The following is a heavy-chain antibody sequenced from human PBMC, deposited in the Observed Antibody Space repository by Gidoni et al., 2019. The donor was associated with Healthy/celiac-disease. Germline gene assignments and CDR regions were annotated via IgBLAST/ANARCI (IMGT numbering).Heavy chain of an antibody. J-gene: IGHJ3*02. CDR3: ARRLTILRYFDWPLEGGPPDAFDI. Sequence: QVQLQQWGAGLLKPSETLSLTCAVYGGSFSGYYWSWIRQPPGKGLEWIGEINHSGSTNYNPSLKSRVTISVDTSKNQFSLKLSSVTAADTAVYYCARRLTILRYFDWPLEGGPPDAFDIWGQGTMITVSS. V-gene: IGHV4-34*01. CDR1: GGSFSGYY. CDR2: INHSGST. D-gene: IGHD3-9*01.